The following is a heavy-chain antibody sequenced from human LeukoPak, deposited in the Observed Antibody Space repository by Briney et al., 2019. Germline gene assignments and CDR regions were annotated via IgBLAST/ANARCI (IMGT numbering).Heavy chain of an antibody. J-gene: IGHJ4*02. CDR3: ARRSDYFDY. V-gene: IGHV3-48*02. CDR2: ISSGSGTI. CDR1: GFTFSSHS. D-gene: IGHD3-3*01. Sequence: PGGSLRLSCEVSGFTFSSHSMNWVRQAPGKGLEWVSYISSGSGTIYYADSVKGRFTISRDNAKNSLYLQMNSLRDEDTAVYYCARRSDYFDYWGQGTLVTVSS.